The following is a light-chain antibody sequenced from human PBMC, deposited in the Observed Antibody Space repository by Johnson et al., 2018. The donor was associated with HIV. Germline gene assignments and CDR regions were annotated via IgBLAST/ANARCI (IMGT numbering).Light chain of an antibody. CDR3: GTWDSSLSAGV. CDR2: DNN. J-gene: IGLJ1*01. V-gene: IGLV1-51*01. Sequence: VLTQPPSVSEAPGQKVTISCSGSSSNIGNNYVSWYQQLPGTAPKLLIYDNNKRHSGITDRFSGSKSGTSATLGITGLQTGDEADYYCGTWDSSLSAGVFGTGTKVTVL. CDR1: SSNIGNNY.